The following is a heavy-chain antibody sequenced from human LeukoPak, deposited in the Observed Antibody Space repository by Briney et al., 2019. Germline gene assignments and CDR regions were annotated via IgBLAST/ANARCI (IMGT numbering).Heavy chain of an antibody. CDR2: IYYSGST. CDR1: GGSISSGGYS. V-gene: IGHV4-30-2*01. Sequence: SETLSLTCAVSGGSISSGGYSWSWIRQPPGKGLEWIGYIYYSGSTYYNPSLKSRVTISVDRSKNQFSLKLGSVTAADTAVYYCARGLIDNWFDPWGQGTLVTVSS. CDR3: ARGLIDNWFDP. J-gene: IGHJ5*02. D-gene: IGHD3-16*01.